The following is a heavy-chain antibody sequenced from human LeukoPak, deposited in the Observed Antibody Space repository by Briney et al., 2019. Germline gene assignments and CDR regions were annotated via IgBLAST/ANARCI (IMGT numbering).Heavy chain of an antibody. D-gene: IGHD3-16*02. CDR3: AKEADIVSFDL. V-gene: IGHV1-2*02. CDR2: IDPNSGGT. CDR1: GYTFTSYG. Sequence: ASVKVSCKASGYTFTSYGISWVRQAPGQGLEWMGWIDPNSGGTMYSQKFQDRVAMTSDTSINTAYMELSGLRSDDTAVYFCAKEADIVSFDLWGRGTLVTVSS. J-gene: IGHJ2*01.